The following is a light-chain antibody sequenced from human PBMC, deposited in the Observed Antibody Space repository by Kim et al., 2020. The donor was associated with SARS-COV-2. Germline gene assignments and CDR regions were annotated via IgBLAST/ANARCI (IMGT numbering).Light chain of an antibody. CDR1: QSVSRDS. CDR3: QQSATSRT. J-gene: IGKJ1*01. CDR2: GVS. Sequence: LSPEERATLSCRASQSVSRDSLAWYQQKPGQAPRLLIHGVSNRATGIPDRFSGSGSGTDFTLTISRLEPEDFAVYYCQQSATSRTFGQGTKVDIK. V-gene: IGKV3-20*01.